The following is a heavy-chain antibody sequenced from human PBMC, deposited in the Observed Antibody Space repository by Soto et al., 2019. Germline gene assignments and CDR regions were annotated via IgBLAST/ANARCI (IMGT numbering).Heavy chain of an antibody. D-gene: IGHD4-17*01. CDR2: INAGNGNT. Sequence: AASVKVSCKASGYTFTSYAMHWVRQAPGQRLEWMGWINAGNGNTKYSQKFQGRVTITRDTSASTAYMELSSLRSEDTAVYYCARGYMTTVTTQVNYWGQGTLVTVSS. CDR3: ARGYMTTVTTQVNY. J-gene: IGHJ4*02. CDR1: GYTFTSYA. V-gene: IGHV1-3*01.